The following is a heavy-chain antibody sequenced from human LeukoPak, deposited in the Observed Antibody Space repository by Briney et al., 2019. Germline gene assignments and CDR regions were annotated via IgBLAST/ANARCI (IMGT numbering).Heavy chain of an antibody. V-gene: IGHV4-4*07. Sequence: PSETLSLTCTASGVSISSYYWSWIRQPAGKGLEWIGRIYATESTNYNPSLRSRVTMSVDTSKNQFSLNLSSVTAADTAVYYCAAVPESYYTVYYFNYWGQGTLVTVSS. CDR1: GVSISSYY. CDR2: IYATEST. CDR3: AAVPESYYTVYYFNY. D-gene: IGHD3-10*01. J-gene: IGHJ4*02.